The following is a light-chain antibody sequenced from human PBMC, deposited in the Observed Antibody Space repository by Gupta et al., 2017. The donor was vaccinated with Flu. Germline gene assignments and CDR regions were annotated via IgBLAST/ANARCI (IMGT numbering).Light chain of an antibody. CDR3: QQYNYWPWT. Sequence: EIVMTQSPATLSVSPGERATLSCRASQSVSSNLAWYQQKPGQAPRLLIHGASTRAAGFPDRFSGSRSGTDFTLTISSLQSEDFAVYFCQQYNYWPWTFGQGTKVEI. CDR1: QSVSSN. J-gene: IGKJ1*01. CDR2: GAS. V-gene: IGKV3-15*01.